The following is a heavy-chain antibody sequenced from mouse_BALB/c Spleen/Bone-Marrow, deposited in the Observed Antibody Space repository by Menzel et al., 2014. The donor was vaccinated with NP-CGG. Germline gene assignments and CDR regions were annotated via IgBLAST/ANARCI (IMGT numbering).Heavy chain of an antibody. CDR1: GFTFSDYG. CDR2: ISNLAYSI. D-gene: IGHD2-1*01. Sequence: EVMLVESGGGLVQPGGSRKLSCAASGFTFSDYGMAWVRQAPGKGPEWVAFISNLAYSIYYADTVTGRFTISRENAENTLYLEMSSQRSEDTAMYYCATIYYGNSYAMDYWGQGTSVTVSS. J-gene: IGHJ4*01. V-gene: IGHV5-15*02. CDR3: ATIYYGNSYAMDY.